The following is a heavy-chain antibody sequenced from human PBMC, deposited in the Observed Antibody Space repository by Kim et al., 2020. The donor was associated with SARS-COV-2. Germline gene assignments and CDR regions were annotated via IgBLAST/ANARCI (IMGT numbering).Heavy chain of an antibody. V-gene: IGHV5-10-1*01. CDR3: ARRSRGYSGDY. CDR2: T. J-gene: IGHJ4*02. D-gene: IGHD2-15*01. Sequence: TNYSPSFQGNVTISADKSISTAYLQWSSLKASDTAMYYCARRSRGYSGDYWGQGTLVTVSS.